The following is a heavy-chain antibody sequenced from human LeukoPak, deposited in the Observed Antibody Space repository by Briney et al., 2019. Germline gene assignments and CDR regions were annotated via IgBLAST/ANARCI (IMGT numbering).Heavy chain of an antibody. CDR2: IIPIFGTA. V-gene: IGHV1-69*05. CDR3: ASGSGYYGNY. Sequence: GASVKVSCKASGGTFSSYAISWVRQAPGQGLDWMGGIIPIFGTANYAQKFQGRVTITTDESTSTAYMELSSLRSEDTAVYYCASGSGYYGNYWGQGTLVTVSS. J-gene: IGHJ4*02. D-gene: IGHD3-22*01. CDR1: GGTFSSYA.